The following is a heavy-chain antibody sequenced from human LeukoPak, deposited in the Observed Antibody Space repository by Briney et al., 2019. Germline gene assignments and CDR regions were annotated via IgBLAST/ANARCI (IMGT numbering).Heavy chain of an antibody. Sequence: GGSLRLSCTASGFTFSNAWMNWVRQAPGKGLEWVGRIRPKFESGTSDYAAPVKGRFIISRDDSKNTLYLQMNSLKIEDTAMYYCTQYSSGWYWGQGARVTVSS. V-gene: IGHV3-15*01. D-gene: IGHD6-19*01. CDR3: TQYSSGWY. CDR1: GFTFSNAW. CDR2: IRPKFESGTS. J-gene: IGHJ4*02.